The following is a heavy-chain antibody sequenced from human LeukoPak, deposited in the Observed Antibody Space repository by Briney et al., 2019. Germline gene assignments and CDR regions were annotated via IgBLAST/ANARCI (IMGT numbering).Heavy chain of an antibody. Sequence: PSGTLSLTCAVSGGSISSSNWWSWVRQPPGKGLEWIGEIYHSGSTNYNPSLKSRVTISVDTSKNQFSLKLSSVTAADTAVYYCARKRRTVVVVAATRIYYYMDVWGKGTTVTVSS. D-gene: IGHD2-15*01. J-gene: IGHJ6*03. CDR3: ARKRRTVVVVAATRIYYYMDV. CDR2: IYHSGST. V-gene: IGHV4-4*02. CDR1: GGSISSSNW.